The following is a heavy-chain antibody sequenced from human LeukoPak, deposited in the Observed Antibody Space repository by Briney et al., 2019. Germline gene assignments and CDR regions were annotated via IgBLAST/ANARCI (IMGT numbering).Heavy chain of an antibody. D-gene: IGHD3/OR15-3a*01. Sequence: GGSLRLSCAASGFTFSSYSMNWVRQAPGKGLEWVSSIGSSSNYIYYSDSVKGRFTISRDNAKNSLYLQMNSLRAEDTAVYYCARDGMTGYYTDYWGQGTLVTVSS. V-gene: IGHV3-21*04. CDR1: GFTFSSYS. CDR3: ARDGMTGYYTDY. J-gene: IGHJ4*02. CDR2: IGSSSNYI.